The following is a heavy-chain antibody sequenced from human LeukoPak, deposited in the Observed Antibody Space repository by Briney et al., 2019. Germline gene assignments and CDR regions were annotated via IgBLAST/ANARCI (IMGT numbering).Heavy chain of an antibody. J-gene: IGHJ4*02. CDR2: INAGNGNT. V-gene: IGHV1-3*03. CDR3: ARDSGMDYYGSSGYYYVLLRN. Sequence: GASVKVSCKASGYTFTSYAMHWVRQAPGQRLECMGWINAGNGNTKYSQEFQGRVTITRNTSISTAYMELSSLRSEDTAVYYCARDSGMDYYGSSGYYYVLLRNWGQGTLITVSS. CDR1: GYTFTSYA. D-gene: IGHD3-22*01.